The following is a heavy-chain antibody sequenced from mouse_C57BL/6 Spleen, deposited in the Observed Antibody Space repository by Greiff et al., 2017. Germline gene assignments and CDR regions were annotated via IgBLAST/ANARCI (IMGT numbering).Heavy chain of an antibody. J-gene: IGHJ4*01. D-gene: IGHD1-1*01. CDR1: GYTFTSYG. CDR2: IYPRSGST. V-gene: IGHV1-81*01. Sequence: VQLQQSGAELARPGASVKLSCKASGYTFTSYGISWVKQRTGQGLEWIGEIYPRSGSTYYNEKFKGKATLTADKSSSTAYMELRSLTSEDSAVYFCSRWDYGSSYRVYAMDDRGQGASVTVSS. CDR3: SRWDYGSSYRVYAMDD.